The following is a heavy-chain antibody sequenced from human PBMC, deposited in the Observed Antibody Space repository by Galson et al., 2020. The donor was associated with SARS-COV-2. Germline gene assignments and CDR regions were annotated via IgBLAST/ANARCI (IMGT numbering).Heavy chain of an antibody. J-gene: IGHJ4*02. V-gene: IGHV3-23*01. Sequence: GGSLRLSCIASAFTFTNYAINWVRQAPGKGLEWVSAICGSGGNTNHADSLQGRFTVSRDNSQNTLSLQMNSLIAEDTAVYYCAKESYDSSGYYFDYWGQGTLGADCS. D-gene: IGHD3-22*01. CDR2: ICGSGGNT. CDR1: AFTFTNYA. CDR3: AKESYDSSGYYFDY.